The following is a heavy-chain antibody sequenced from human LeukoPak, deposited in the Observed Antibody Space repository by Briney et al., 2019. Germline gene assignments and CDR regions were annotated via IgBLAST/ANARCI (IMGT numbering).Heavy chain of an antibody. J-gene: IGHJ6*03. Sequence: SETLSLTCAVSGYSISSGYYWGWIRQPPGKGLEWIGSIYHSGSTHYNPSLKSRVTISVDTSKNQFSLKLSSVTAADTAVYYCARSYGSGSPYYYMDVWGKGTTVTVSS. CDR2: IYHSGST. V-gene: IGHV4-38-2*01. CDR1: GYSISSGYY. D-gene: IGHD3-10*01. CDR3: ARSYGSGSPYYYMDV.